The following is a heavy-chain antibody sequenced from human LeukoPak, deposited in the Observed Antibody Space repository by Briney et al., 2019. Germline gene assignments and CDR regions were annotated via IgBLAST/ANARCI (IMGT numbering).Heavy chain of an antibody. J-gene: IGHJ3*02. CDR2: IKRKTDGGTT. CDR1: GFTFSNAW. CDR3: TTDSVTARRDDAFDI. Sequence: AGGSLRLSCAASGFTFSNAWMSWVRQAPGKWREGVGRIKRKTDGGTTDYAAPVKGRFTISRDDSKNMLYLQMNSLKNEDTAVYYCTTDSVTARRDDAFDIWGQGTVTVSS. V-gene: IGHV3-15*01. D-gene: IGHD2-21*02.